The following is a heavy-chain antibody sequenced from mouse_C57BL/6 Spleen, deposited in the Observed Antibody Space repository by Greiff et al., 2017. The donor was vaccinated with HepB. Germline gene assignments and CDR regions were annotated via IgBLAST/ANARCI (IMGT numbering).Heavy chain of an antibody. CDR3: AVYYSNLYFDV. D-gene: IGHD2-5*01. V-gene: IGHV1-26*01. Sequence: EVQLQQSGPELVKPGASVKISCKASGYTFTDYYMNWVKQSHGKSLEWIGDINPNNGGTSYNQKFKGKATLTVDKSSSTAYMELRSLTSEDSAVYYCAVYYSNLYFDVWGTGTTVTVSS. J-gene: IGHJ1*03. CDR2: INPNNGGT. CDR1: GYTFTDYY.